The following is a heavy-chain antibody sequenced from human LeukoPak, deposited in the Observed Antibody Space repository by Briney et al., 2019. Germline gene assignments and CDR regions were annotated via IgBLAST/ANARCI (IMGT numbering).Heavy chain of an antibody. CDR3: ASNDYDSSGYDAFDI. J-gene: IGHJ3*02. CDR2: IYPGDSDT. Sequence: GESLQISCKGSGYGFTSYWIGWVRQMPGKGLEWMGIIYPGDSDTRYSPSFQGQVTISADKSISTAYLQWSSLKASDTAMYYCASNDYDSSGYDAFDIWGQGTMVTVSS. CDR1: GYGFTSYW. D-gene: IGHD3-22*01. V-gene: IGHV5-51*01.